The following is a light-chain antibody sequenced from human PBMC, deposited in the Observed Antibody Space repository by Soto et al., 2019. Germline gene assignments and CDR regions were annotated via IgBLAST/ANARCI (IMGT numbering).Light chain of an antibody. Sequence: AIQMTQSPSSLSASIGDRVTITCRASQDIRDDLGWYQQKPGKAPNLLIYAASNLQTGVPSRFSGSGSGTDFTLTISSLQSEDFALYYCQQYNDWPLTFGQATLVDIK. CDR1: QDIRDD. J-gene: IGKJ1*01. CDR3: QQYNDWPLT. V-gene: IGKV1-6*01. CDR2: AAS.